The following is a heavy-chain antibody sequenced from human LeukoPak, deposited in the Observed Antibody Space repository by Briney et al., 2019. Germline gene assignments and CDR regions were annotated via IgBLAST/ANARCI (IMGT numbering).Heavy chain of an antibody. D-gene: IGHD3-3*01. CDR1: GYSISSGYY. V-gene: IGHV4-38-2*01. J-gene: IGHJ3*02. Sequence: PSETLSLTCAVSGYSISSGYYWGWIRQPPGKGLEWIGSIYYSGSTYYNPSLKSRVTISVDTSKNQFSLKLSSVTAADTAVYYCARHKRVFGVVKVSAFDIWGQGTMVTVSS. CDR3: ARHKRVFGVVKVSAFDI. CDR2: IYYSGST.